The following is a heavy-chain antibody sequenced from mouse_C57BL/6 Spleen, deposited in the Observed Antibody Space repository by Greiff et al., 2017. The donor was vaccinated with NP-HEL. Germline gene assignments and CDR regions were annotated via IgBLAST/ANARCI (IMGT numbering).Heavy chain of an antibody. V-gene: IGHV14-4*01. D-gene: IGHD1-1*01. Sequence: EVQLQQSGAELVRPGASVKLSCTASGFNIKDDYMHWVKQRPEQGLEWIGWIDPENGDTEYASKFQGKATITADTSSNTAYLQLSSLTSEDTAVYYRTRITTVVAIDYWGQGTTLTVSS. CDR1: GFNIKDDY. CDR2: IDPENGDT. J-gene: IGHJ2*01. CDR3: TRITTVVAIDY.